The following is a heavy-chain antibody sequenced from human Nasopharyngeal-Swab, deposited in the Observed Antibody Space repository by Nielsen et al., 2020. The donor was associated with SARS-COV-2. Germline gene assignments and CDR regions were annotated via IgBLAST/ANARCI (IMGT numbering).Heavy chain of an antibody. D-gene: IGHD5-18*01. V-gene: IGHV3-21*01. Sequence: GGSLRLSCAASGFAFSTYSMNWVRQAPGKGPEWVSSISSSSSYTYYADSVKGRFTISRDNAKNPLYLQMNSLRAEDTAVYYCAGAPKQVWSRDYFDTWGQGMLVTVSS. CDR3: AGAPKQVWSRDYFDT. J-gene: IGHJ4*02. CDR2: ISSSSSYT. CDR1: GFAFSTYS.